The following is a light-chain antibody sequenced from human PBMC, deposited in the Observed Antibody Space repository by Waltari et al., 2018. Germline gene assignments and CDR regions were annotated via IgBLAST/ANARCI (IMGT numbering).Light chain of an antibody. V-gene: IGLV2-23*01. J-gene: IGLJ1*01. CDR1: V. CDR3: CSRSYV. CDR2: EDT. Sequence: VVSWYQQNPGKAPKLIIYEDTQRPSGVSSRFSGAKSGNTVSLTISGFQAEDEGDYYCCSRSYVFGNGTKVTVL.